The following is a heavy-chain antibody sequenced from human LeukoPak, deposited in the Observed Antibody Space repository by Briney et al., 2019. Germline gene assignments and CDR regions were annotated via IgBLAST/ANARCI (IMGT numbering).Heavy chain of an antibody. CDR3: ARQHYYDSSGYF. Sequence: PGGSLRLSCAAPGFTFSSYEMNWVRQAPGKGLEWVSYISSIGRSIYYSDYVKGRFTIARDNAKNSLYLQMNGLRAEDTDVYFCARQHYYDSSGYFWGQGTLVSVS. CDR1: GFTFSSYE. J-gene: IGHJ4*02. V-gene: IGHV3-48*03. CDR2: ISSIGRSI. D-gene: IGHD3-22*01.